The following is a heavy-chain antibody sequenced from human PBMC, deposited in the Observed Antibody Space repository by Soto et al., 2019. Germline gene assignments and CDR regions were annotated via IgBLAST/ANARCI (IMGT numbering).Heavy chain of an antibody. CDR3: AKDQYSSSWFGAGDY. J-gene: IGHJ4*02. V-gene: IGHV3-23*01. Sequence: EVQLLESGGGLGQPGGSLRLSCAASGFTFSSYAMSWVRQAPGKGLERVSAISGSGGSTYYADSVKGRFTISRDNSKNTLHRQMNSLRAEDTAVYYCAKDQYSSSWFGAGDYWGQGTLVTVSS. CDR1: GFTFSSYA. D-gene: IGHD6-13*01. CDR2: ISGSGGST.